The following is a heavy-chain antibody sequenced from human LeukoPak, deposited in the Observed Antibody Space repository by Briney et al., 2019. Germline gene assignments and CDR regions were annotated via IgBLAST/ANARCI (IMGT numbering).Heavy chain of an antibody. J-gene: IGHJ3*02. D-gene: IGHD2-21*02. CDR1: GGSFSGYY. V-gene: IGHV4-34*01. CDR3: ASGYCGGACQLGGVDM. Sequence: SETLSLTCAVYGGSFSGYYWSWIRQPPGKGLEWIGEINHSGSTNYNPSLKSRVTISVDTSKNQFSLKLSSVTAADTAVYYCASGYCGGACQLGGVDMWGQGTMVTVSS. CDR2: INHSGST.